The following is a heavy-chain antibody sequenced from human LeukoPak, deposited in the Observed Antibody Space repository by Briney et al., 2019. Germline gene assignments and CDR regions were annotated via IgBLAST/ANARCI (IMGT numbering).Heavy chain of an antibody. Sequence: SETLSLTCSVSGDSISSGSYYWSWIRQPAGKGLEWIGRIYSTGSTNYNPSLKSRVTISLDTSKNQFSLRLTYVTAADTAVYYCATEVRRDCGSTGCYRWFDPWGQGALVTVSS. CDR1: GDSISSGSYY. J-gene: IGHJ5*02. D-gene: IGHD2-2*01. V-gene: IGHV4-61*02. CDR3: ATEVRRDCGSTGCYRWFDP. CDR2: IYSTGST.